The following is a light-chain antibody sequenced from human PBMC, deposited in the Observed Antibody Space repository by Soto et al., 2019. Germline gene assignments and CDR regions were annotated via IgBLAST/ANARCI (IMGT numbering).Light chain of an antibody. CDR3: CSYVGSSTWV. V-gene: IGLV2-23*02. CDR1: SSDVGNYNL. J-gene: IGLJ3*02. Sequence: QSVLTQPASVSGSPGQSITISCSGTSSDVGNYNLVSWYQQHPGKAPKLMIYEVTKWPSGVSNRFSGSKSGNTASLTISGLQAEDEADYYCCSYVGSSTWVFGGGTKLTVL. CDR2: EVT.